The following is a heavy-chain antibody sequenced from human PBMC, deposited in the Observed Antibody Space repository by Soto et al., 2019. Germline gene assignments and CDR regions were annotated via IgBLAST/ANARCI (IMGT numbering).Heavy chain of an antibody. CDR2: ISGSGGST. CDR3: AKDLPDPIFGVVITQFDY. V-gene: IGHV3-23*01. J-gene: IGHJ4*02. CDR1: GFTFSSYA. Sequence: GGSLRLSCAASGFTFSSYAMSWVRQAPGKGLEWVSAISGSGGSTYYADSVKGRFTISRDNSKNTLYLQMKSLRAEDTAVYYCAKDLPDPIFGVVITQFDYWGQGTLVTVSS. D-gene: IGHD3-3*01.